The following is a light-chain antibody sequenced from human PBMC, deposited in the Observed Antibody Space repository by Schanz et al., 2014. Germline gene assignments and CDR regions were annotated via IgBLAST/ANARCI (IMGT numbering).Light chain of an antibody. CDR2: EDS. CDR3: CSFAGSNTYV. Sequence: QSALTQPASVSGSPGQSITISCTGTSSDVGNYNLVSWYQQHPGKAPKLMIYEDSKRPSGVSNRFSGSKSGNTAFLTISGLQAEDEADYYCCSFAGSNTYVFGSGTKLTVL. V-gene: IGLV2-23*01. CDR1: SSDVGNYNL. J-gene: IGLJ1*01.